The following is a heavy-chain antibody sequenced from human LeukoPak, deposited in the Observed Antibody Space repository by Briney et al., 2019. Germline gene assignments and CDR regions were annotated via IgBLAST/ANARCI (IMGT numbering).Heavy chain of an antibody. CDR1: GGSVSRGSYY. CDR3: AASYSSAFLETDY. V-gene: IGHV4-61*01. Sequence: SETLSLTCTVSGGSVSRGSYYWSWIRQSPGKGLEWIGYISYSGSTKYNPSLKSRVTISVDASKNQFSLRLSSVTAADTAVYYCAASYSSAFLETDYWGQGTLVTVSS. D-gene: IGHD6-19*01. J-gene: IGHJ4*02. CDR2: ISYSGST.